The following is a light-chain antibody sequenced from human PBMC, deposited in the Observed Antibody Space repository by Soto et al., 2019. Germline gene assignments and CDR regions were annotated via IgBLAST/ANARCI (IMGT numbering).Light chain of an antibody. Sequence: QSALTQPSSVSGSLGQSITMSCTGTITDVGGYNFVSWYQQHPDKAPKLLIYEVTNRPSGVSNRFSGSKSGNTASLTISGLQAEDEADYYCSSYTSTGTPVFGTGTKVTVL. V-gene: IGLV2-14*01. J-gene: IGLJ1*01. CDR3: SSYTSTGTPV. CDR1: ITDVGGYNF. CDR2: EVT.